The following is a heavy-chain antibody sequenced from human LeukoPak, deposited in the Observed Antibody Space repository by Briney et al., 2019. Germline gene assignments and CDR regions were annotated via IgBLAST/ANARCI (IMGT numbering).Heavy chain of an antibody. CDR1: GYTFTGYY. Sequence: ASVKVSCKASGYTFTGYYMHWVRQAPGQGLERMGRINPNSGGTNYAQKFQGRVTMTRDTSISTAYMELSRLRSDDTAVYYCATQYSGSSRLLGYWGQGTLVTVSS. J-gene: IGHJ4*02. V-gene: IGHV1-2*06. D-gene: IGHD1-26*01. CDR2: INPNSGGT. CDR3: ATQYSGSSRLLGY.